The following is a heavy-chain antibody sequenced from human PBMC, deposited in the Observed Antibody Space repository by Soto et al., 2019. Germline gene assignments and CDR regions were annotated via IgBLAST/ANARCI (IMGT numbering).Heavy chain of an antibody. V-gene: IGHV3-53*01. J-gene: IGHJ5*02. Sequence: GGSLRLSCAISGFSVSSNYLSWVRQAPGKGLEWVSVHYSGGSTYYADPVQGRFTISRDKSNNTLYLQMRRVRAEDTAVYFCARHRHPRGTVGATSPLDPWGQGTQVTVSS. CDR3: ARHRHPRGTVGATSPLDP. CDR1: GFSVSSNY. D-gene: IGHD1-26*01. CDR2: HYSGGST.